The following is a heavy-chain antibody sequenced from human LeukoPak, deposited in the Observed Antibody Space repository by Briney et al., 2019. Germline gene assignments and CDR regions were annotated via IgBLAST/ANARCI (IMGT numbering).Heavy chain of an antibody. CDR1: GGSISKYY. J-gene: IGHJ4*02. V-gene: IGHV4-4*07. CDR2: IYTSGST. Sequence: SEALSLTCTVSGGSISKYYWSWVRQPAGKGLEWIGRIYTSGSTDYNPSLKSRVTMSVDTSKSHFSLRLTSVTAAHTAVYYCARGPLPDFDHWVQATLLTFPS. CDR3: ARGPLPDFDH.